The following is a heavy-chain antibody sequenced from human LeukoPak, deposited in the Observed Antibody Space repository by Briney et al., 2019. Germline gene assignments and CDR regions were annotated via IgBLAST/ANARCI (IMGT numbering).Heavy chain of an antibody. V-gene: IGHV3-30*18. CDR3: AKVDPLWFGELYDAFDI. CDR2: ISYDGSNK. CDR1: GFTFSSYG. J-gene: IGHJ3*02. D-gene: IGHD3-10*01. Sequence: PGRSLRLSCAASGFTFSSYGMHWVRQAPGKGLEWVAVISYDGSNKYYADSVKGRSTISRDNSKNTLYLQMNSLRAEDTAVYYCAKVDPLWFGELYDAFDIWGQGTMVTVSS.